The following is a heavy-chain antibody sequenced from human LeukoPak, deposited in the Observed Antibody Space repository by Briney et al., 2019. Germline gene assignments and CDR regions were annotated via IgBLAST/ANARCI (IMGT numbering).Heavy chain of an antibody. CDR2: ISYDGSNK. Sequence: GSLRLSCAASGFTFSSYDMHWVRQAPGKGLEWVAVISYDGSNKYYADSVKGRFTISRDKSTNTLYLQMNSLRAEDTAVYYCTKRLVRHFDYWGQGTLVTVSS. D-gene: IGHD6-19*01. CDR1: GFTFSSYD. CDR3: TKRLVRHFDY. V-gene: IGHV3-30-3*02. J-gene: IGHJ4*02.